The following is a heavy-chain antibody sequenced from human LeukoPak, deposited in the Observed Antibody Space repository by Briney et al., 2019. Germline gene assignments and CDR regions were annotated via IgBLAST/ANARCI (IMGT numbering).Heavy chain of an antibody. CDR3: ARSPPGWYYDNSGQYYFDT. CDR1: GGSISGYY. CDR2: ISFTGNT. J-gene: IGHJ4*02. Sequence: SETLSLTCTVSGGSISGYYWSWIRQSPGKRLEWIAYISFTGNTNYNPSLKCRVTISLDTSKTHFSLTLSSLTAADTAVYYCARSPPGWYYDNSGQYYFDTWGQGALVTV. D-gene: IGHD3-22*01. V-gene: IGHV4-59*08.